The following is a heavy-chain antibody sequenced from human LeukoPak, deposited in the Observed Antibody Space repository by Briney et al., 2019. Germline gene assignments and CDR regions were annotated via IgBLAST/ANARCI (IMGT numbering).Heavy chain of an antibody. CDR3: AKDQAPRVVTATDY. V-gene: IGHV3-30*18. D-gene: IGHD2-21*02. J-gene: IGHJ4*02. Sequence: GGSLRLSCAASGFTFSSYGMHWVRQAPGKGLEWVAVISYDGSNKYYADSVKGRFTISRDNSKNTLYLQMNSLRAEDTAVYYCAKDQAPRVVTATDYWGQGTLVTVSS. CDR2: ISYDGSNK. CDR1: GFTFSSYG.